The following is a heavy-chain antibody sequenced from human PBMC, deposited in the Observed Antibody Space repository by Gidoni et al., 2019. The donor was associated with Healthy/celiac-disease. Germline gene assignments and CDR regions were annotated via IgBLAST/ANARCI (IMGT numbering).Heavy chain of an antibody. CDR2: INPSGGST. V-gene: IGHV1-46*01. CDR3: SRGQLKYYYYMDV. CDR1: GYTFTSYY. J-gene: IGHJ6*03. D-gene: IGHD6-13*01. Sequence: QVQLVQSGAEVKKPGASVKVSCKAYGYTFTSYYMPWVRQAPGQGLEWMGIINPSGGSTSYAQKFQGRVTMTRDTSTSTVYMELSSLRSEDTAVYYCSRGQLKYYYYMDVWGKGTTVTVSS.